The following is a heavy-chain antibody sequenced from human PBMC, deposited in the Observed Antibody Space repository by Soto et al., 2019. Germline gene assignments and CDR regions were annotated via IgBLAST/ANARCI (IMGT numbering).Heavy chain of an antibody. Sequence: GASVKVSCKASGGTFSSYAFSWVRQAPGQGLEWMGGILPIFGTANYAQKFQGRVTITADESTSTAYMELSGLRSDDTAVYYCAREAPGDDYNPTYHYYGMDVWGQGTTVTVSS. CDR1: GGTFSSYA. D-gene: IGHD4-4*01. V-gene: IGHV1-69*13. CDR2: ILPIFGTA. J-gene: IGHJ6*02. CDR3: AREAPGDDYNPTYHYYGMDV.